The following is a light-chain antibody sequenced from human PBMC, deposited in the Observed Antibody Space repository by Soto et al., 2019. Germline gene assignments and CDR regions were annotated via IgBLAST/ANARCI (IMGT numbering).Light chain of an antibody. J-gene: IGLJ3*02. CDR2: EGS. Sequence: QSALTQPASVSGSPGQWITISCTGTSGDVGSYNLVSWYQQHPGKAPKLMIYEGSKRPSRVSNRFSGSKSGNTASLTISGLQAEDEADYYCCSYAGSSTFVVFGGGTKLTVL. V-gene: IGLV2-23*03. CDR1: SGDVGSYNL. CDR3: CSYAGSSTFVV.